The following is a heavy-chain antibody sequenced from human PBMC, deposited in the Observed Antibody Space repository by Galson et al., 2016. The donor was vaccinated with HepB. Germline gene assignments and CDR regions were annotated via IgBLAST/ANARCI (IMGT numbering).Heavy chain of an antibody. J-gene: IGHJ6*03. D-gene: IGHD2-15*01. V-gene: IGHV3-21*01. Sequence: SLRLSCAASGFTFTSYTMNWVRQAPGKALEWVASVSGPSFYIFYTGSVKGRFTISRDNAINSLFLQMHDLRPEDTAVYYCARGRQQPPAYYYYYMDVWGKGTTVTVSS. CDR2: VSGPSFYI. CDR1: GFTFTSYT. CDR3: ARGRQQPPAYYYYYMDV.